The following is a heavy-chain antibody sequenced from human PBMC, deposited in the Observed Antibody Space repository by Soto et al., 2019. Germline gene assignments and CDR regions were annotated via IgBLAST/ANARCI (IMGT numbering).Heavy chain of an antibody. V-gene: IGHV4-59*01. Sequence: QVQLQESGPGLVKPSETLSLTCTVSGGSISSYYWSWIRQPPGKGLECIGYIYYSVSTNYNPSLKSRVTISVATSMNQFSLKLSSVTAANTAVYNCARVWGWVEDYRGQGTLVTVSS. J-gene: IGHJ4*02. CDR3: ARVWGWVEDY. D-gene: IGHD6-19*01. CDR1: GGSISSYY. CDR2: IYYSVST.